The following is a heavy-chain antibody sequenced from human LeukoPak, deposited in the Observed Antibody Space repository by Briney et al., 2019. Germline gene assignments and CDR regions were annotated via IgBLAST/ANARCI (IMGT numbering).Heavy chain of an antibody. D-gene: IGHD6-19*01. CDR1: GYTFTSYY. Sequence: ASVKVSCKASGYTFTSYYMHWVRQAPGQGLEWMGGIIPIFGTANYAQKFQGRVTITADKSTSTAYMELSSLRSEDTAVHYCATRAGYSSGWYELQMRYYFDYWGQGTLVTVSS. V-gene: IGHV1-69*06. CDR3: ATRAGYSSGWYELQMRYYFDY. J-gene: IGHJ4*02. CDR2: IIPIFGTA.